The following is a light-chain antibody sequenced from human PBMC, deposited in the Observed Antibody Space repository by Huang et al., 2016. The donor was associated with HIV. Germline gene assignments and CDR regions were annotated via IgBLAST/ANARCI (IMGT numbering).Light chain of an antibody. CDR1: QSVYYSSTSKDY. V-gene: IGKV4-1*01. J-gene: IGKJ1*01. CDR2: LAS. Sequence: DIIMTQSPDSLAVSLGERATLNCRSSQSVYYSSTSKDYMAWFQQQPGQLPRLLRFLASTREAGGPDRFSGSGSGTHFTLTIANLEAEDAAIYYCQQYYSSPQTFGQGTRVEVK. CDR3: QQYYSSPQT.